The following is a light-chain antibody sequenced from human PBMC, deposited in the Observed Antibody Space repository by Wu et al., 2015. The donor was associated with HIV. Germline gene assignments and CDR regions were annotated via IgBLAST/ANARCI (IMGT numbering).Light chain of an antibody. Sequence: DIQMTQSPSTLSASVGDRVTITCRAGQTISTWLAWYQKKPGKAPKLLIYKASSLEIGVPSRFSGSGSGTEFTLTISSLQPDDFATYYCQQSNTYSFGPGTKVDIK. CDR1: QTISTW. V-gene: IGKV1-5*03. J-gene: IGKJ3*01. CDR2: KAS. CDR3: QQSNTYS.